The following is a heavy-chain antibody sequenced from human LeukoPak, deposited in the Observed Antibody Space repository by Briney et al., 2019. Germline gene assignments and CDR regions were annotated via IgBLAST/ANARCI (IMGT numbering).Heavy chain of an antibody. CDR2: ISTYNGNT. J-gene: IGHJ4*02. Sequence: ASVSVSCETSDYIFTSYGISWVLQAPGQGLEWMGWISTYNGNTYSAQKFQDRFTMTTDTSTNTVYMELRSLRSDDTAVYFCARAFGKDSSPDFWGQGTRVTVSS. D-gene: IGHD3-16*01. V-gene: IGHV1-18*01. CDR1: DYIFTSYG. CDR3: ARAFGKDSSPDF.